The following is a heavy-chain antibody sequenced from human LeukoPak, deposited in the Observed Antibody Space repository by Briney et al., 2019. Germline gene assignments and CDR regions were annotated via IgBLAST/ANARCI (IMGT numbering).Heavy chain of an antibody. CDR3: TTDHVGATVEFDS. Sequence: GGSLRLSCAASGFTFSSYVMNWVRQAPGEGLEWISYISTSGSSVKYADSVKGRFTISRDNAKNSLYLQMDSLRTEDTAIYYCTTDHVGATVEFDSWGQGTPVTVSS. J-gene: IGHJ4*02. D-gene: IGHD1-26*01. CDR1: GFTFSSYV. V-gene: IGHV3-48*03. CDR2: ISTSGSSV.